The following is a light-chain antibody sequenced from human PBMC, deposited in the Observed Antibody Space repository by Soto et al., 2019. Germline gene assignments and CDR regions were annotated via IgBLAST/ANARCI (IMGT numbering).Light chain of an antibody. V-gene: IGKV3-20*01. CDR3: QQSGSSLYT. Sequence: EIVLTQSPGILSLSLGERATLSCRASQRVSSSYFAWYQQKPGQAHRLLIYGASSRATGPPNRFRGSGSGTDFTLTISRLEPEDFAVYYCQQSGSSLYTFGQGTSLEIK. CDR2: GAS. J-gene: IGKJ5*01. CDR1: QRVSSSY.